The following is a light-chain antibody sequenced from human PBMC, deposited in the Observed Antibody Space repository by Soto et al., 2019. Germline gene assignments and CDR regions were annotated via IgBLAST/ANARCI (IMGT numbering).Light chain of an antibody. V-gene: IGKV1-5*01. CDR3: QQTYDSPQT. CDR2: DAS. Sequence: IQMTQSPSTLSASLGDRVTITCLASQSISDWLAWYQQKPGKAPKLLIFDASSLEGGVPSRFSGSGFGTDFTLAISSLQPEDFATYYCQQTYDSPQTFGQGAKVDIK. J-gene: IGKJ1*01. CDR1: QSISDW.